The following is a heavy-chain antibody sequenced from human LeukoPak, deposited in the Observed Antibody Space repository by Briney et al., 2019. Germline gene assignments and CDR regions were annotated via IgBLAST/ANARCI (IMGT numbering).Heavy chain of an antibody. D-gene: IGHD3-16*02. CDR3: ARIRCVPGPEMCYNH. J-gene: IGHJ5*02. CDR1: GVSLTDFY. Sequence: PSETLSLTCAVSGVSLTDFYWSWIRQSPGKGLEWIGEVSPDGYDKYNPSLKSRVSISVDRSENQLSLRLSSVTAADTAIYYCARIRCVPGPEMCYNHWAQGSLVTVSS. CDR2: VSPDGYD. V-gene: IGHV4-34*01.